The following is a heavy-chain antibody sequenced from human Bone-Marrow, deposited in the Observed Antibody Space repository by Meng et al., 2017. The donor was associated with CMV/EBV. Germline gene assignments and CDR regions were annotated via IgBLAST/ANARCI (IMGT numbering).Heavy chain of an antibody. CDR3: ASSKGHGGSYYSGYFAY. Sequence: SETLSLTCTVSGGSISSYYWSWIRQPPGKGLEWIGYIYYSGSTNYNPSLQSRVTISVDTSKNQFSLKLSSVTAADTAVYYCASSKGHGGSYYSGYFAYWGQGTLVTVSS. D-gene: IGHD1-26*01. CDR1: GGSISSYY. V-gene: IGHV4-59*01. J-gene: IGHJ4*02. CDR2: IYYSGST.